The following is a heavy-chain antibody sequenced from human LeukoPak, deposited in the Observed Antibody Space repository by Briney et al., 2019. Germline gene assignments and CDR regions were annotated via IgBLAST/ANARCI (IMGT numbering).Heavy chain of an antibody. D-gene: IGHD6-19*01. CDR1: GSSVSNNY. CDR3: AKFMGWEYYYYGMDV. J-gene: IGHJ6*02. Sequence: GGSLRLSCVVSGSSVSNNYIIWVRQAPGKGLEWVSAISSSGGSINYADSVKGRFTISRDNSKKTLYLQMNSLRAEDTAVYYCAKFMGWEYYYYGMDVWGQGTTVTVSS. V-gene: IGHV3-23*01. CDR2: ISSSGGSI.